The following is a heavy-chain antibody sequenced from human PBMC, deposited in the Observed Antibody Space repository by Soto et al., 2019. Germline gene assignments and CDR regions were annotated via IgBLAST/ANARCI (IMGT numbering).Heavy chain of an antibody. J-gene: IGHJ3*02. CDR1: GFTFSSHN. D-gene: IGHD4-17*01. Sequence: EVQLVESGGDLVKPGGSLRLSCAASGFTFSSHNMNWVRQAPGKGLEWVSCISGSSSYIFYADSVKGRFTISRDNAKNSLYLQMNSLRVEDTAVYYCARTDYGDYVRGAFDIWGQGTMVTVSS. CDR3: ARTDYGDYVRGAFDI. V-gene: IGHV3-21*01. CDR2: ISGSSSYI.